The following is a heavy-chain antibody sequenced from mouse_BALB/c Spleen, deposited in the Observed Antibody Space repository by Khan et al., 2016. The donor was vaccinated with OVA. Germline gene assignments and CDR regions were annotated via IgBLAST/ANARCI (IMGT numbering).Heavy chain of an antibody. J-gene: IGHJ4*01. CDR1: GYTFTKFG. D-gene: IGHD2-10*01. V-gene: IGHV9-3-1*01. CDR2: INTYTGEP. Sequence: QVQLQQSGPELKKPGETVKISCKASGYTFTKFGMNWVKQAPGKGLEWMGWINTYTGEPTYADDFKGRFAFSMETSASTAYLQINNLKDEDTATXFCARTPYFSYTMAYWGQGTSVTVSS. CDR3: ARTPYFSYTMAY.